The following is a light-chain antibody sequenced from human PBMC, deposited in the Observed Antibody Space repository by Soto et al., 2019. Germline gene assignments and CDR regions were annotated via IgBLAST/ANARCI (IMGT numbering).Light chain of an antibody. Sequence: AIQMTQSPSSLSASVGDRVTITCRASQGIRNDLDWFQQKPGKAPKLLIYAASNLQSGVPARFSGSGYGSDFTLTISILQPEDFATYYCHQYNSYQWTFGQGTKVDIK. V-gene: IGKV1-6*01. CDR2: AAS. CDR1: QGIRND. J-gene: IGKJ1*01. CDR3: HQYNSYQWT.